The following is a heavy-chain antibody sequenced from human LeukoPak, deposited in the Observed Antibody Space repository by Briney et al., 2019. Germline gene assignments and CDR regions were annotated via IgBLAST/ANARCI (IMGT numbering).Heavy chain of an antibody. CDR1: GGSFSGYY. Sequence: SETLSLTCAVYGGSFSGYYWSWIRQPPGKGLEWIGEINHSGSTDYNPSLKSRVTISVDTSKNQFSLKLSSVTAADTAVYYCANQIGDIWFGELLPFDYWGQGTLVTVSS. CDR2: INHSGST. D-gene: IGHD3-10*01. V-gene: IGHV4-34*01. J-gene: IGHJ4*02. CDR3: ANQIGDIWFGELLPFDY.